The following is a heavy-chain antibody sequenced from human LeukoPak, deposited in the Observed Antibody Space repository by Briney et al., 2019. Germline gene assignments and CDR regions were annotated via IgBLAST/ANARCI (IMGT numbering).Heavy chain of an antibody. Sequence: ASVKVSCKASGYTFTSYDINWVRQATGQGLEWMGWMNPNSGNTGYAQKFQGRVTMTRNTSISTAYMELSSLRSEDMAVYYCARGLYDILTGYADYWGQRTLVTVSS. CDR1: GYTFTSYD. CDR3: ARGLYDILTGYADY. V-gene: IGHV1-8*01. CDR2: MNPNSGNT. D-gene: IGHD3-9*01. J-gene: IGHJ4*02.